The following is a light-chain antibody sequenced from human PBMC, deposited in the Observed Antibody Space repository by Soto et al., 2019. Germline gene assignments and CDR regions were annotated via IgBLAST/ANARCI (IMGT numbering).Light chain of an antibody. CDR3: QQYGSPPAT. CDR1: QSVSGSY. J-gene: IGKJ1*01. CDR2: GAS. Sequence: ETVLTQSPGTLSLSPGEGATLSCRASQSVSGSYLAWYQQKPGQAPRLVIHGASTRATGIPDRFSGSGSGTDFTLTISRLEPGDFAVYYCQQYGSPPATFGQGTKVEIK. V-gene: IGKV3-20*01.